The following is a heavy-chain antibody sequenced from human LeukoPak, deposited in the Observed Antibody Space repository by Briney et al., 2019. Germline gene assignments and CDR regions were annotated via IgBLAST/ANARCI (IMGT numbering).Heavy chain of an antibody. J-gene: IGHJ6*03. CDR1: GGSISSYY. CDR2: IYYSGST. CDR3: ERGLQNYGDAQGPFDYYYYMDV. D-gene: IGHD4-17*01. V-gene: IGHV4-59*01. Sequence: SETLSLTCTVSGGSISSYYWSWIRQPPGKGLEWIGYIYYSGSTNYNPSLKSRVTISVDTSKNQFSLKLSSVTAADTAVDYCERGLQNYGDAQGPFDYYYYMDVWGKGTTVTVSS.